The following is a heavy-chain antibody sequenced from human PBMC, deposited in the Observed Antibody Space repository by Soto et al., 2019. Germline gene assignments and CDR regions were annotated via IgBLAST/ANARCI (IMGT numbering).Heavy chain of an antibody. CDR1: GFTFSSYA. CDR3: AKACTNGVCYIDY. Sequence: EVQLLESGGGLVQPGGSLRLSCAASGFTFSSYAMSWVRQAPGKGLEWVSAISGSGVSTYYADSVKGRFTISRDNSKNTLDLEINSLGAQDPAGYYCAKACTNGVCYIDYWGQGTLVTVSS. D-gene: IGHD2-8*01. CDR2: ISGSGVST. V-gene: IGHV3-23*01. J-gene: IGHJ4*02.